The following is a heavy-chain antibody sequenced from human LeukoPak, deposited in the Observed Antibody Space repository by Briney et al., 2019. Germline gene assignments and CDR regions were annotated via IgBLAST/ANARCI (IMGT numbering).Heavy chain of an antibody. CDR1: GFTFSSYA. V-gene: IGHV3-30*18. CDR2: ISYDGSNK. Sequence: GGSLRLSCAASGFTFSSYAMSWVRQAPGKGLEWVAVISYDGSNKYYADSVKGRFTISRDNSKNTLYLQMNSLRAEDTAVYYCAKRGPGSPQSGKYYFDYWGQGTLVTVSS. J-gene: IGHJ4*02. CDR3: AKRGPGSPQSGKYYFDY. D-gene: IGHD3-10*01.